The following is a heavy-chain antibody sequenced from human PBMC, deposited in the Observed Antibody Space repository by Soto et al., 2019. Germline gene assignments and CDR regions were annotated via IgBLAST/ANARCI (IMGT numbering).Heavy chain of an antibody. CDR1: GFTFSSYG. D-gene: IGHD6-13*01. V-gene: IGHV3-33*01. CDR3: ARDRGAVAGTRYYYGMDV. J-gene: IGHJ6*02. CDR2: IWYDGTNK. Sequence: QVQLVESGGGVVQPGRSLRLSCAASGFTFSSYGMHWVRQAPDKGLEWVAVIWYDGTNKYYTDSVKGRFTISRDNSKNTLYLQMNSLRVEDTAVYYCARDRGAVAGTRYYYGMDVWGQGTTVTVSS.